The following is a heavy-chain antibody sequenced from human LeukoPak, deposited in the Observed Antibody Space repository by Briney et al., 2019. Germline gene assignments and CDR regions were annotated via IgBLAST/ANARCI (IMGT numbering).Heavy chain of an antibody. Sequence: GGSLRLSCAASGFSFGSYGLNWVRQAPGKGLEWVSGIGGRGGRTYYADSVQGRFTISRDNSNNTVDLQMNSLRAEDTAIYYCAKGRIAVAPYYGMDVWGRGTTVSVSS. D-gene: IGHD6-19*01. V-gene: IGHV3-23*01. CDR1: GFSFGSYG. CDR2: IGGRGGRT. CDR3: AKGRIAVAPYYGMDV. J-gene: IGHJ6*02.